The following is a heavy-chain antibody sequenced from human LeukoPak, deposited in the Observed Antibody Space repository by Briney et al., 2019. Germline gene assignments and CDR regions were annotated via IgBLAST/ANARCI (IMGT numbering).Heavy chain of an antibody. Sequence: ASVKVSCKASGYTSTRYAMNWVRQAPGQGLEWMGWINTNTGNPTYAQGFTGRFVFSLDTSVSTAYLQISSLKAEDTAVYYCARAYYYDSSGPPETSGYFDYWGQGTLVTVSS. CDR1: GYTSTRYA. J-gene: IGHJ4*02. CDR3: ARAYYYDSSGPPETSGYFDY. CDR2: INTNTGNP. V-gene: IGHV7-4-1*02. D-gene: IGHD3-22*01.